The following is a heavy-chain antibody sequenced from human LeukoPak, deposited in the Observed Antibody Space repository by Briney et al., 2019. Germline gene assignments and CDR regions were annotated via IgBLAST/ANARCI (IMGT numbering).Heavy chain of an antibody. CDR1: GGTFSSYA. Sequence: SVKVSCKASGGTFSSYAISWVRQATGQGLEWMGGIIPIFGTANYAQKFQGRVTITADESTSTAYMELSSLRSEDTAVYYCASPADSSGYSFDYWGQGTLVTVSS. V-gene: IGHV1-69*13. CDR3: ASPADSSGYSFDY. D-gene: IGHD3-22*01. CDR2: IIPIFGTA. J-gene: IGHJ4*02.